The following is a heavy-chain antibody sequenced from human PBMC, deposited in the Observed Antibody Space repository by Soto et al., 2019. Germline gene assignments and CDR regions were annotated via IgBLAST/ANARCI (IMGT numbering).Heavy chain of an antibody. V-gene: IGHV1-2*02. Sequence: ALVKVSCKASGYTFNGYYMHWVRQAPGQGLEWMGWINPLSGVTNYAQKFQGRVTMTRDTSISTAYMELNRLRSDDTAVYYCAKDRRAGGNSAFYFDFWGQGAQVTVSS. CDR3: AKDRRAGGNSAFYFDF. CDR1: GYTFNGYY. CDR2: INPLSGVT. J-gene: IGHJ4*02. D-gene: IGHD3-16*01.